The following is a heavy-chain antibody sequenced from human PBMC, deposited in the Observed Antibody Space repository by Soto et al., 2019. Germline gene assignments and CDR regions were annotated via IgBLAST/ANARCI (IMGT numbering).Heavy chain of an antibody. J-gene: IGHJ4*02. Sequence: ASVKVSCKASGGTFSSYAISWVRQAPGQGLEWMGGIIPIFGTANYAQKFQGRVTITADKSTSTAYMELSSLRSEDTAVYYCARVSDWEPGAFDYWGQGTLVTVSS. V-gene: IGHV1-69*06. CDR2: IIPIFGTA. CDR1: GGTFSSYA. CDR3: ARVSDWEPGAFDY. D-gene: IGHD1-1*01.